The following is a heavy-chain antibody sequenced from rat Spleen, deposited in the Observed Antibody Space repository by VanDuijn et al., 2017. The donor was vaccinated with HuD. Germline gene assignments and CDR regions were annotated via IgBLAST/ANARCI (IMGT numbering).Heavy chain of an antibody. D-gene: IGHD1-10*01. CDR2: ITNTGGST. Sequence: EVKLVESGGGLVQPGGSLKLSCVASGFTFTNNWMTWIRQAPGRGLEWIASITNTGGSTYYPDKVKGRFVISKDNAKNTGNLQMNNLRSEDTAIYYCTSRGSNYRNWFANWGQGTLVTVSS. CDR3: TSRGSNYRNWFAN. J-gene: IGHJ3*01. V-gene: IGHV5-31*01. CDR1: GFTFTNNW.